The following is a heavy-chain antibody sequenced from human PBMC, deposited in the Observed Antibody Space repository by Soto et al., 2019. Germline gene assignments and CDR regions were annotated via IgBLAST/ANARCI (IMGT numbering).Heavy chain of an antibody. V-gene: IGHV1-46*01. CDR3: ARGGATIFGGIEC. CDR2: FLASGGNT. CDR1: GYSFFSYY. D-gene: IGHD3-3*02. Sequence: ASVKVSCKASGYSFFSYYIHWVRQAPGQGLEWMGRFLASGGNTDYAQRFRGRVSMTRDTSSTNTVSLELTSLTSDDTAVYYCARGGATIFGGIECWGQGTRVTVSS. J-gene: IGHJ4*02.